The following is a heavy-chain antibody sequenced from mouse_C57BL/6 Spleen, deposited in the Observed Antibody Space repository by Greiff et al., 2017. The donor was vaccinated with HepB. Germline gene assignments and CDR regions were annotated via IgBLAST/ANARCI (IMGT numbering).Heavy chain of an antibody. CDR1: GYTFTSYW. Sequence: QVQLQQPGAELVRPGTSVKLSCKASGYTFTSYWMHWVKQRPGQGLEWIGVIDPSDSYTNYNQKFKGKATLTVDTSSSTAYMQLSSLTSEDSAVYYCAREEAAQATGGFAYWGQGTLVTVSA. CDR3: AREEAAQATGGFAY. CDR2: IDPSDSYT. V-gene: IGHV1-59*01. J-gene: IGHJ3*01. D-gene: IGHD3-2*02.